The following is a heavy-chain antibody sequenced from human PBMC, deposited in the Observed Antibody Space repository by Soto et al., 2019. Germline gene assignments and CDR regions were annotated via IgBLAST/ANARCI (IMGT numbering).Heavy chain of an antibody. Sequence: ASVKVSCKASGHTFTSYGISWVRQAPGQGLEWMGWISAYNGNTNYAQKLQGRVTMTTDTSTSTAYMELRSLRSDDTAVYYCARDGSLYCSSTSCYYNWFDPWGQGTLVTVSS. J-gene: IGHJ5*02. CDR1: GHTFTSYG. D-gene: IGHD2-2*01. CDR2: ISAYNGNT. CDR3: ARDGSLYCSSTSCYYNWFDP. V-gene: IGHV1-18*04.